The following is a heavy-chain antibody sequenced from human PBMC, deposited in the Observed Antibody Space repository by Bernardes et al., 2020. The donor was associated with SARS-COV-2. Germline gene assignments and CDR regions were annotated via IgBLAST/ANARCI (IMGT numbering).Heavy chain of an antibody. CDR2: IYYSGTT. CDR1: GGSISSGDYY. J-gene: IGHJ6*02. V-gene: IGHV4-31*03. D-gene: IGHD3-3*02. CDR3: ARDRLAVGAGGMDV. Sequence: SETLSLTCTVSGGSISSGDYYWSWIRQHPGKGLEWIGYIYYSGTTYYNPSLRSRVTISVDTSKNQFSLKLSSVTAADTALYYCARDRLAVGAGGMDVWGQGTTVTVSS.